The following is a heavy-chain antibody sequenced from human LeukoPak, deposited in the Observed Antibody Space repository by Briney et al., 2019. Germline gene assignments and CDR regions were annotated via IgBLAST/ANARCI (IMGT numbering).Heavy chain of an antibody. J-gene: IGHJ6*04. CDR3: ASSGWGGLWAVANDYYYYGMDV. CDR2: IIPIFGTA. D-gene: IGHD6-19*01. Sequence: LVKVSCKASGGTFSSYAISLVRQAPRQGLEWMGGIIPIFGTANYAQKFQGRVTITADKSTSTAYMELSSLRSEDTAVYYCASSGWGGLWAVANDYYYYGMDVWGKGTTVTVSS. CDR1: GGTFSSYA. V-gene: IGHV1-69*06.